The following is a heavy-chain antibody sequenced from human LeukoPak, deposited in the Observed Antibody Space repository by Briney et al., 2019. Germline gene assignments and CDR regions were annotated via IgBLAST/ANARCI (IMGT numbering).Heavy chain of an antibody. CDR3: ARRVAAAAKRFDP. CDR2: INHSGST. V-gene: IGHV4-34*01. CDR1: GGSFSGYY. J-gene: IGHJ5*02. D-gene: IGHD6-13*01. Sequence: PSETLSLTCAVYGGSFSGYYWSWIRQPPGKGLGWIGEINHSGSTNYNPSLKSRVTISVDTSKNQFSLKLSSVTAADTAVYYCARRVAAAAKRFDPWGQGTLVTVSS.